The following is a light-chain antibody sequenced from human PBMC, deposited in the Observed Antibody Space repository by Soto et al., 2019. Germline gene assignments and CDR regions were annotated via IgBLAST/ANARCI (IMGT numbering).Light chain of an antibody. CDR2: WAS. J-gene: IGKJ2*01. CDR3: QQYYSTPPHT. CDR1: QTVLYSSNNKNY. Sequence: DIVMTQSPDSLAVSLGERATINCKSSQTVLYSSNNKNYLAWYQQKQGQPPKLLIYWASTRESGVPDRFSGSGSGTDFTLTISSLQAEDVAVYYCQQYYSTPPHTFGQGTKLEIK. V-gene: IGKV4-1*01.